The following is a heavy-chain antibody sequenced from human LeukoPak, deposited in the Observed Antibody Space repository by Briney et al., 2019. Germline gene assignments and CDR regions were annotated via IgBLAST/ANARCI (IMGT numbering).Heavy chain of an antibody. CDR1: GYTFTGYY. Sequence: GASVTVSFKASGYTFTGYYMHWVRQAPGQGLEWMGWINPNSGGTNYAQKFQGRVTMTRDTSISTAYMELSRLRSDDTAVYYCARAFSSFLAFDIWGQGTMVTVSS. CDR2: INPNSGGT. J-gene: IGHJ3*02. CDR3: ARAFSSFLAFDI. V-gene: IGHV1-2*02. D-gene: IGHD6-6*01.